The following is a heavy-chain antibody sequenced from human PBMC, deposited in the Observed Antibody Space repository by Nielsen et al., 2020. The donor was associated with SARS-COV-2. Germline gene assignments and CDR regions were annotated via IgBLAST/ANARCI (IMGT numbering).Heavy chain of an antibody. J-gene: IGHJ6*03. Sequence: GESLKISCAASGFSFMNFAMNWVRQSPGTGLEWVSGISGSGGTTYYADSVKGRFTISRDNSKNTLFLQMNNLRAEDTAVYYCAKEVTELYAYYYYYYYMDVWGKGTTVTVSS. D-gene: IGHD1-14*01. CDR1: GFSFMNFA. V-gene: IGHV3-23*01. CDR2: ISGSGGTT. CDR3: AKEVTELYAYYYYYYYMDV.